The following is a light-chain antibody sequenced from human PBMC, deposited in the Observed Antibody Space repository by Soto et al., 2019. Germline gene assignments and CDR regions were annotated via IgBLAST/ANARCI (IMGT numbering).Light chain of an antibody. CDR1: SSDVGGYNY. V-gene: IGLV1-47*01. CDR3: AAWDDRLSAYV. J-gene: IGLJ1*01. Sequence: QSVLTQPASVSGSPGQSITIPCTGTSSDVGGYNYVSWYQQHPGKAPKLLVYRNNQRPSGVPDRFSDSKSGTSAFLAISGLRSEDEADYYCAAWDDRLSAYVFGTGTKVTVL. CDR2: RNN.